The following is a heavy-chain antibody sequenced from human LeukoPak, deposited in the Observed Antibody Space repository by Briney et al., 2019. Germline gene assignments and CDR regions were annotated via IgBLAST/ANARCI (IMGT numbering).Heavy chain of an antibody. V-gene: IGHV4-39*01. D-gene: IGHD4-17*01. CDR2: IYYSGST. Sequence: SETLSPTCTVSGGSISSGSYYWGWIRQPPGKGLEWIGSIYYSGSTYYNPSLKSRVTISVDTSKNQFSLKLSSVTAADTAVYYCASYLGGYDYGDYLPYYYMDVWGKGTTVTISS. CDR3: ASYLGGYDYGDYLPYYYMDV. J-gene: IGHJ6*03. CDR1: GGSISSGSYY.